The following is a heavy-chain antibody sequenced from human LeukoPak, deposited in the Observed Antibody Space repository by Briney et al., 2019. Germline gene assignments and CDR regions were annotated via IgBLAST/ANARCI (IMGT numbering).Heavy chain of an antibody. D-gene: IGHD4-17*01. J-gene: IGHJ4*02. CDR3: ARDVSTVTTDY. Sequence: PGGSLRLSRAASGFTFSSYWMSWVRQAPGKGLEWVANIKQDGSEKYYVDSVKGRFTISRDNAKNSLYLQMNSLRAEDTAVYYCARDVSTVTTDYWGQGTLVTVSS. V-gene: IGHV3-7*01. CDR1: GFTFSSYW. CDR2: IKQDGSEK.